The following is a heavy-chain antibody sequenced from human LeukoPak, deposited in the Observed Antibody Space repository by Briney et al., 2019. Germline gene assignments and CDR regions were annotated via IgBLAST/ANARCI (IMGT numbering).Heavy chain of an antibody. V-gene: IGHV3-30*01. CDR2: ISFDGSKK. D-gene: IGHD3-3*01. CDR3: ARGLEWADFDC. J-gene: IGHJ4*02. CDR1: GFTFNRYA. Sequence: GGSLRLSCAASGFTFNRYAMHWVRQAPGKGLEWVALISFDGSKKYYPDSVRGRFTISRDNSKNMVNLQMDSLRPEDTAVYYCARGLEWADFDCWGQGTLVTVSP.